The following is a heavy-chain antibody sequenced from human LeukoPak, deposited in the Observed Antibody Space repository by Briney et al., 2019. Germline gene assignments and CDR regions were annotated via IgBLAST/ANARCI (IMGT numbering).Heavy chain of an antibody. CDR3: ARFYATTGFDY. J-gene: IGHJ4*02. V-gene: IGHV4-34*01. CDR1: GGSFSGYY. CDR2: INHSGST. D-gene: IGHD4-11*01. Sequence: SETLSLTCAVYGGSFSGYYWSWIRQPPGKGLEWTGEINHSGSTNYNPSLKSRVIISVHTSKNQFSLKLSSVTAADTAVYYCARFYATTGFDYWGQGTLVTVSS.